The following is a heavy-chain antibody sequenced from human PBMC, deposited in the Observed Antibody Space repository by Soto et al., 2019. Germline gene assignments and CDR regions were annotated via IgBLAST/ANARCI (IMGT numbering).Heavy chain of an antibody. CDR2: ISGSGDNT. V-gene: IGHV3-23*01. Sequence: EVRLLESGGGLVQPGGSLRLSCAASGFTFSNYAMSWVRQAPGKGLEWVSAISGSGDNTYYADSVKGRFTISRDNSNNPLYLQMNSLRAEDTAAYYCAKDTHGYSGYAWGYWGQGTLVTVSS. CDR3: AKDTHGYSGYAWGY. CDR1: GFTFSNYA. J-gene: IGHJ4*02. D-gene: IGHD5-12*01.